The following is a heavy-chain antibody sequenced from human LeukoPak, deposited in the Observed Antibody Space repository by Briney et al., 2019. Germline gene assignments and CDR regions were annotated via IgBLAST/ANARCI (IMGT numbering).Heavy chain of an antibody. CDR1: GYTFTGYY. D-gene: IGHD3-22*01. CDR3: ARSPRDSSGYYYAFDI. CDR2: INPNSGGT. V-gene: IGHV1-2*02. Sequence: ASVKVSCKASGYTFTGYYMHWVRQAPGQGLEWMGWINPNSGGTNYAQKFQGRVTMTRDTSISTAYMELSSLRSEDTAVYYCARSPRDSSGYYYAFDIWGQGTMVTVSS. J-gene: IGHJ3*02.